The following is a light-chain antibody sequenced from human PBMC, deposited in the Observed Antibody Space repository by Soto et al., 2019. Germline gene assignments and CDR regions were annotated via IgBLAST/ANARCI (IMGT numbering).Light chain of an antibody. CDR2: LGS. V-gene: IGKV2-28*01. CDR1: QSLLHSNGYNY. Sequence: DIVMTQSPLSLPVTPGEPGSISCRSSQSLLHSNGYNYLDWYLQKPGQSPQLLIYLGSNRASGVPDRFSGSGSGTDFTLKISSVEAEDVWVYYCMQALQTPPTFGQGTKVEIK. J-gene: IGKJ1*01. CDR3: MQALQTPPT.